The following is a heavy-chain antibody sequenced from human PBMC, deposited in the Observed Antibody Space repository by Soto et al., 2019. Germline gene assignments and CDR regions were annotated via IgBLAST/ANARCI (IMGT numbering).Heavy chain of an antibody. CDR2: IRSKANSYAT. D-gene: IGHD3-3*01. V-gene: IGHV3-73*02. CDR1: GFTFSGSA. Sequence: EVQLVESGGGLVQPGGSLKLSCAASGFTFSGSAMHWVRQASGKGLEWVGRIRSKANSYATAYAASVKGRFTISRDDSKNTAYLQMNSLKTEDTAVYYCTRLGYYDFWSGYSGNGMDVWGQGTTVTVSS. J-gene: IGHJ6*02. CDR3: TRLGYYDFWSGYSGNGMDV.